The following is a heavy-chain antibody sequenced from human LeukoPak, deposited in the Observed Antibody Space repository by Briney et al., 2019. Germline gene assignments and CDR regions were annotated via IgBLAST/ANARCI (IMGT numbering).Heavy chain of an antibody. CDR2: ISGSGGST. V-gene: IGHV3-23*01. D-gene: IGHD2-2*01. J-gene: IGHJ6*02. CDR1: GFTFSSYA. CDR3: ALRYCSSTSCYEFERFYYYYGMDV. Sequence: GGSLRLSCAASGFTFSSYAMSWVRQAPGKGLEWVSAISGSGGSTYYADSVKGRFTISRDNSKNTLYLQMNSLRAEDTAVYYCALRYCSSTSCYEFERFYYYYGMDVWGQGTTVTVSS.